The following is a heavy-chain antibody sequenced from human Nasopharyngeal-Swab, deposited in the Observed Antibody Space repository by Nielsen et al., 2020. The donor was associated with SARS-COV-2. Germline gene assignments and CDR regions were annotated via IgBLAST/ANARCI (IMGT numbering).Heavy chain of an antibody. J-gene: IGHJ6*02. CDR3: ARDQYSGYDSSYYYYGMDV. CDR2: INPNSGGT. D-gene: IGHD5-12*01. Sequence: WVRQAPGQGLEWMGWINPNSGGTNYAQKFQGRVTMTRDTSISTAYMELSRLRSDDTAVYYHARDQYSGYDSSYYYYGMDVWGQGTTVTVSS. V-gene: IGHV1-2*02.